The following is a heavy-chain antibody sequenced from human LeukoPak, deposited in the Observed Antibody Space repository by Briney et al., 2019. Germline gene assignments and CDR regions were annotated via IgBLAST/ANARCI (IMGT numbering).Heavy chain of an antibody. J-gene: IGHJ4*02. V-gene: IGHV3-23*01. CDR2: ISGSGGST. CDR3: AKDRNVVTYYYDSSGYYKGDYFDY. CDR1: GFTFSSYA. Sequence: GGSLRLSCAASGFTFSSYAMSWVRQAPGRGLEWVSAISGSGGSTYYADSVKGRFTISRDNSKNTLYLQMNSLRAEDTAVYYCAKDRNVVTYYYDSSGYYKGDYFDYWGQGTLVTVSS. D-gene: IGHD3-22*01.